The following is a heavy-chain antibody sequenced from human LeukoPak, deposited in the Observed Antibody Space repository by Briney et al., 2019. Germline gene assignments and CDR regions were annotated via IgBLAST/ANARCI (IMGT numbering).Heavy chain of an antibody. CDR3: ASHHLYSSSSSLDY. Sequence: PGGSLRLSCAASGFTLSSYSMNWVRQAPGKGLEWVSSISSSSYIYYADSVKGRFTISRDNAKNSLYLQMNSLRAEDTAVYYCASHHLYSSSSSLDYWGQGTLVTVSS. D-gene: IGHD6-13*01. J-gene: IGHJ4*02. CDR1: GFTLSSYS. CDR2: ISSSSYI. V-gene: IGHV3-21*01.